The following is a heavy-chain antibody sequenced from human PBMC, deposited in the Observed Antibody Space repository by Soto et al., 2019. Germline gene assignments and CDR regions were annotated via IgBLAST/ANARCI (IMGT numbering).Heavy chain of an antibody. J-gene: IGHJ5*02. CDR1: GGSVSSTQW. CDR3: ARERPDGARLDP. D-gene: IGHD6-6*01. CDR2: IYHIGST. Sequence: SETLSLTCAVSGGSVSSTQWWTWVRQAPGKGLEWLGEIYHIGSTKYNPSLKSRVTISVDTSKNQFSLKLSSVTAADTAVYYCARERPDGARLDPWGQGTLVTVSS. V-gene: IGHV4-4*02.